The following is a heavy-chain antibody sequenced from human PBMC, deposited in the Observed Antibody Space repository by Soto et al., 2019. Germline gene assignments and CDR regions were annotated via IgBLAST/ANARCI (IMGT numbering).Heavy chain of an antibody. CDR1: GGSISSSSYY. D-gene: IGHD3-10*01. Sequence: SETLSLTCTVSGGSISSSSYYWAWIRQPPGKGLEWLGSIYYSGSTYYNPSLKSRVTVSVDTSKNRFSLKLSSVTAADTAVYYCASSRWFYYYGMDVWGQGTTVTVSS. CDR2: IYYSGST. V-gene: IGHV4-39*07. J-gene: IGHJ6*02. CDR3: ASSRWFYYYGMDV.